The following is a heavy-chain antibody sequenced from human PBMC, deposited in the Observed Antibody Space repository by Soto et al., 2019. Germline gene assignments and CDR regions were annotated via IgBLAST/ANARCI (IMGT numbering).Heavy chain of an antibody. V-gene: IGHV1-69*06. Sequence: SVKVSCKASGGTFSSYAISWVRQAPGQGLEWMGGIIPTFGTANYAQKFQGRVTITADKSTSTAYMELSSLRSEDTAVYYCARSVTIFGVVNYGMDVWGQGTTVTVSS. CDR2: IIPTFGTA. J-gene: IGHJ6*02. CDR3: ARSVTIFGVVNYGMDV. CDR1: GGTFSSYA. D-gene: IGHD3-3*01.